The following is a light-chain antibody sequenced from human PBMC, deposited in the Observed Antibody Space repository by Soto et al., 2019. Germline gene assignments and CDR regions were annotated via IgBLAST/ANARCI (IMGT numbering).Light chain of an antibody. CDR3: QHYGSSPWT. CDR2: GAS. J-gene: IGKJ1*01. V-gene: IGKV3-20*01. Sequence: EIVLMQSPGTLSLSPGERATLSCRASQSVSSSFLAWYQQHPGQAPRLLIYGASSRATGIPDRFSGSGSGTDFTLTISSLEPEDFAVYYCQHYGSSPWTFGQGTKLEIK. CDR1: QSVSSSF.